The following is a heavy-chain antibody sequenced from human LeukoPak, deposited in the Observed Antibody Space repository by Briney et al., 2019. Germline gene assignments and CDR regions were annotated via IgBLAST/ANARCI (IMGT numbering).Heavy chain of an antibody. CDR1: GFTFSNNY. Sequence: GGSLRLSCAASGFTFSNNYMSWVRQAPGKGLEWVSVIYSGGSTYYSDSVKGRFTISRDNSKNTLYLQMNSLRAEDTAVYYCARVSGGNYDYWGQGTLVTVSS. V-gene: IGHV3-66*01. CDR2: IYSGGST. CDR3: ARVSGGNYDY. D-gene: IGHD2-15*01. J-gene: IGHJ4*02.